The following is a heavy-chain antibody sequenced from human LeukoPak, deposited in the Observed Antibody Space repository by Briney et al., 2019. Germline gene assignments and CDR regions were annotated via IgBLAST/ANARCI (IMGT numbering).Heavy chain of an antibody. D-gene: IGHD2-2*01. CDR1: GGSISSSSYY. Sequence: SETLSLTCTVSGGSISSSSYYWGWIRQPPGKGLEWIGSIYYSGSTNYNPSLKSRVTISVDTSKNQFSLKLSSVTAADTAVYYCASRDCSSTSCQGYYYGMDVWGQGTTVTVSS. V-gene: IGHV4-39*07. CDR3: ASRDCSSTSCQGYYYGMDV. J-gene: IGHJ6*02. CDR2: IYYSGST.